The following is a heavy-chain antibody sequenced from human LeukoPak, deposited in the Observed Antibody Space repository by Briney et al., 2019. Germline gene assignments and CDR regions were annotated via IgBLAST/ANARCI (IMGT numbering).Heavy chain of an antibody. CDR2: IIPIFGTA. J-gene: IGHJ4*02. CDR1: GYTFTSYG. Sequence: SVKVSCKASGYTFTSYGISWVRQAPGQGLEWMGRIIPIFGTANYAQKFQGRVTITTDESTSTAYMELSSLRSEDTAVYYCARTIAVANAYFDYWGQGTLVTVSS. CDR3: ARTIAVANAYFDY. V-gene: IGHV1-69*05. D-gene: IGHD6-19*01.